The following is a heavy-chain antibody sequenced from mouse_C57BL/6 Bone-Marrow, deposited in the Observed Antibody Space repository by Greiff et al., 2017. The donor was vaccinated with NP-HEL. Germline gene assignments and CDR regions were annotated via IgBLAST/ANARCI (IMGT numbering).Heavy chain of an antibody. CDR2: LVPGSGST. Sequence: VQLQQAGAELMKPGASVKLSCKATGYTFTGYWIEWVKQRPGHGLEWIGELVPGSGSTNYNEKFKGKATFTADTSSTTAYMQLSSLTTEDFAIYSCARSVYYYGCSNYWGQGTTLTVSS. CDR3: ARSVYYYGCSNY. D-gene: IGHD1-1*01. J-gene: IGHJ2*01. V-gene: IGHV1-9*01. CDR1: GYTFTGYW.